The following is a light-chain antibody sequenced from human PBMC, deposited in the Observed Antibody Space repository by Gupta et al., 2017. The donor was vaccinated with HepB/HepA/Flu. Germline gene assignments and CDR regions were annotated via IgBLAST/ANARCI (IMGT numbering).Light chain of an antibody. CDR3: SSYAGSDNVV. CDR1: TSDVGGYNY. V-gene: IGLV2-8*01. J-gene: IGLJ2*01. CDR2: EVY. Sequence: QSALTQPPSASGSPGQSVTISCTGTTSDVGGYNYVSWYQHHPGKAPKLMMFEVYHRPSGVPDRFSGSKSGNTASLTVSGLQAEDEADDYCSSYAGSDNVVFGGGTKLTVL.